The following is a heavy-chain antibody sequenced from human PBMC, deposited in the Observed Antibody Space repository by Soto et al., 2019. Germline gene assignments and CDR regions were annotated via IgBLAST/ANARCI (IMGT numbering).Heavy chain of an antibody. CDR2: IRSKAYGGTT. D-gene: IGHD1-26*01. J-gene: IGHJ4*02. CDR3: EIDPMHSASFLPSEFDY. V-gene: IGHV3-49*03. Sequence: GGSLRLSCSASGFSFGDYAMGWFRQAPGEGLEGVGFIRSKAYGGTTEYAASVEGRFTISGDDSSRFAYLQMKTLDSEQTDVYLCEIDPMHSASFLPSEFDYWGPGILVTVSS. CDR1: GFSFGDYA.